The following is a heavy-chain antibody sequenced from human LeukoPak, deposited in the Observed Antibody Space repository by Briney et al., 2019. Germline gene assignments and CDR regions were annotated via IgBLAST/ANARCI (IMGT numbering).Heavy chain of an antibody. CDR2: IFYSGST. CDR1: GGSVSNYY. J-gene: IGHJ3*02. Sequence: PSETLSLTCTVSGGSVSNYYWSWIRQPPGKGLKWIGYIFYSGSTSYNPSLKSRVTISSDTSKNQFSLRLTSVTAADTAVYYCARDVVDNFYNNSVYYGRGVFDIWGQGTMVTVSS. CDR3: ARDVVDNFYNNSVYYGRGVFDI. D-gene: IGHD3-22*01. V-gene: IGHV4-59*02.